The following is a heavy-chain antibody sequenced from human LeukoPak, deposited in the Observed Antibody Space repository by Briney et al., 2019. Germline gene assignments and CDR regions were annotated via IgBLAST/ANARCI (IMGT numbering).Heavy chain of an antibody. CDR1: GFTFSSYA. J-gene: IGHJ3*02. CDR3: AKDRVRAHIVVATAIWVAFDI. CDR2: ISGSGGST. D-gene: IGHD2-21*02. V-gene: IGHV3-23*01. Sequence: GGSLRLSCAASGFTFSSYAMSWVRQAPGKGLEWVSAISGSGGSTYYADSVKGRFTISRDNSKNTLYLQMNSLRAEDTAVYYCAKDRVRAHIVVATAIWVAFDIWGQGTMVTVSS.